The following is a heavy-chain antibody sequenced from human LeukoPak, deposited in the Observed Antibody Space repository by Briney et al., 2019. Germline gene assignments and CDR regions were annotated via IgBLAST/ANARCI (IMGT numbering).Heavy chain of an antibody. V-gene: IGHV4-31*03. D-gene: IGHD3-3*01. CDR2: IYYSGST. CDR1: GGSISSGGYY. Sequence: PSQTLSLTCTVSGGSISSGGYYWSWIRQHPGKGLEWIGYIYYSGSTYYNPSLKSRVTISVDRSKNQFSLKLSSVTAADTAVYYCARAPDYDFWSGSSYYFDYWGQGTLVTVSS. CDR3: ARAPDYDFWSGSSYYFDY. J-gene: IGHJ4*02.